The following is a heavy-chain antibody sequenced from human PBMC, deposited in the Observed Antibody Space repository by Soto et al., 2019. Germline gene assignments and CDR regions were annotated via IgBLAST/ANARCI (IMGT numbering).Heavy chain of an antibody. CDR2: ISYDGSNT. J-gene: IGHJ4*02. CDR3: AKDWGGSYPVTIDY. Sequence: QVQLVESGGGVVQPGRSLRLSCAASGFTFSSYGMHWVRQAPGKGLEWVAIISYDGSNTYYADPVKGRFTISSDNSKTTLYLQINSLRAEDTAVYYCAKDWGGSYPVTIDYWGQGTLVTASS. V-gene: IGHV3-30*18. CDR1: GFTFSSYG. D-gene: IGHD1-26*01.